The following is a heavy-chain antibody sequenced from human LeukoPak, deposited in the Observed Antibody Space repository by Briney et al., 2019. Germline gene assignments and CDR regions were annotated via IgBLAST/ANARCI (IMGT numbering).Heavy chain of an antibody. Sequence: GESLKISCKGSGYSFTSYWIGWVRQMPGKGLEWMGIIYPGDSDTRYSPSFQGQVTISADKSISTAYLQWSSLKASDTAMYYCARDSGYSSGWPQYFQHWGQGTLVTVSS. CDR2: IYPGDSDT. D-gene: IGHD6-19*01. CDR3: ARDSGYSSGWPQYFQH. J-gene: IGHJ1*01. CDR1: GYSFTSYW. V-gene: IGHV5-51*01.